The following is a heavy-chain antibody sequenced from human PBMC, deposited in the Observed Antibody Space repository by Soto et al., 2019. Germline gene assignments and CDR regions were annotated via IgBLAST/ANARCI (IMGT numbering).Heavy chain of an antibody. CDR1: GYTLTELS. CDR3: AGMFWFGDLLFDY. J-gene: IGHJ4*02. Sequence: ASVKVSCKVSGYTLTELSMHWVRQAPGKGLEWMGGFDPEDGETIYAQKFQGRVTMTEDTSTDTAYMELSSVTAADTAVYFCAGMFWFGDLLFDYWGPGTLVTVSS. CDR2: FDPEDGET. D-gene: IGHD3-10*01. V-gene: IGHV1-24*01.